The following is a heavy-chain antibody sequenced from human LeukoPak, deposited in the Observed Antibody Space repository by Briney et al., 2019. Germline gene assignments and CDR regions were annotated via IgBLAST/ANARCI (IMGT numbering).Heavy chain of an antibody. J-gene: IGHJ4*02. Sequence: GGSLRLSCAASGFTFSTSAMSWVRQAPGKGLEWVSGTLGSGGSTYYADSVKGRFTISRDNSKNTLYLQMNSLRAEDTAVYYCAKDGIYKVAYWGQGTLVTVSS. CDR2: TLGSGGST. V-gene: IGHV3-23*01. CDR1: GFTFSTSA. CDR3: AKDGIYKVAY. D-gene: IGHD1-14*01.